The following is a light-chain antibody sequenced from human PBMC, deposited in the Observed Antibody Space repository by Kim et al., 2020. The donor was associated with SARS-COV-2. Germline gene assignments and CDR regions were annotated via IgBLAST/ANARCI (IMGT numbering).Light chain of an antibody. Sequence: SVALGQTGTIACGGNNIGGKNVHWYQQKPGQAPVLVIYRDTKRPSGIPERSSGSNSGNTATLTISRAQAGDEADYYCQVWDSTTWVFGGGTQLTVL. J-gene: IGLJ3*02. CDR3: QVWDSTTWV. CDR2: RDT. CDR1: NIGGKN. V-gene: IGLV3-9*01.